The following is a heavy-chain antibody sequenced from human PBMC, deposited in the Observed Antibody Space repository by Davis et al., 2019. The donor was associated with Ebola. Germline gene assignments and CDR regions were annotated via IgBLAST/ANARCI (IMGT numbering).Heavy chain of an antibody. CDR3: AKGVHTDY. CDR1: GFSFSNYA. V-gene: IGHV3-23*01. CDR2: ISGSVA. J-gene: IGHJ4*02. Sequence: GGSLRLFCAASGFSFSNYAMNWVRQAPGKGLEWVSTISGSVAYYADSVKGRFTISRDNSKNTLYLQMNSLRDEDTARYYCAKGVHTDYWGQGTLVTVSS.